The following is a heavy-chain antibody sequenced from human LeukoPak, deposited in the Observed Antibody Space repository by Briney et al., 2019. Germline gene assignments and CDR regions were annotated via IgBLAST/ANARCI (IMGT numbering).Heavy chain of an antibody. J-gene: IGHJ4*02. CDR3: AKVGGRNYYDFWSGYQSSFDY. CDR2: TSYDGSND. CDR1: GSTFSDYA. V-gene: IGHV3-30-3*01. D-gene: IGHD3-3*01. Sequence: GGSLRLSCAASGSTFSDYAIHWVRQAPGKGLEWVAVTSYDGSNDFYADSVRGRFTISRDNSKNTVYLQMNSLRAEDTSVYYCAKVGGRNYYDFWSGYQSSFDYWGQGTLVTVSS.